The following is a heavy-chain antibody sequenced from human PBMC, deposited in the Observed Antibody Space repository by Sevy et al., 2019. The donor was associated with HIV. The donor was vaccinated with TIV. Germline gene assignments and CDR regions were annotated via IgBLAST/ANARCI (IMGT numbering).Heavy chain of an antibody. D-gene: IGHD6-19*01. J-gene: IGHJ4*02. CDR3: AREGSSGWSYYFDY. CDR2: IYYSGST. Sequence: SETLSLTYTVSGGSISSYYWSWIRQPPGKGLEWIGYIYYSGSTNYNPSLKSRVTISVDTSKNQFSLKLSSVTAADTAVYYCAREGSSGWSYYFDYWGQGTLVTVSS. V-gene: IGHV4-59*01. CDR1: GGSISSYY.